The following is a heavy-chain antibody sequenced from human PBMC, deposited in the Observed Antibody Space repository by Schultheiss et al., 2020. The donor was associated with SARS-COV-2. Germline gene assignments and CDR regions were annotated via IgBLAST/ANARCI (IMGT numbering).Heavy chain of an antibody. D-gene: IGHD1-26*01. J-gene: IGHJ4*02. CDR1: GFTFSSYA. CDR3: ARDREEFDY. CDR2: ISGSGGST. V-gene: IGHV3-23*01. Sequence: GGSLRLSCAASGFTFSSYAMSWVRQAPGKGLEWVSAISGSGGSTYYADSVKGRFTISRDNAKNSLYLQMNSLRAEDTAVYYCARDREEFDYWGQGTLVTVSS.